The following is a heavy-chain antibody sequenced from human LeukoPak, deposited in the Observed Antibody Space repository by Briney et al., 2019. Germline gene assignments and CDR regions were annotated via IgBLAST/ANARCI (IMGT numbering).Heavy chain of an antibody. CDR2: ISESGSGT. D-gene: IGHD3-22*01. CDR1: GLTFSRYA. CDR3: AKEGPPLDYDSSGLQGEY. J-gene: IGHJ4*02. V-gene: IGHV3-23*01. Sequence: GGSLRLSCAVSGLTFSRYAMSWVRQAPGKGLEWASAISESGSGTYYADSVKGRFTISRDNSKNTLYLQMNSLRAEDTAVYYCAKEGPPLDYDSSGLQGEYWGQGTLVTVSS.